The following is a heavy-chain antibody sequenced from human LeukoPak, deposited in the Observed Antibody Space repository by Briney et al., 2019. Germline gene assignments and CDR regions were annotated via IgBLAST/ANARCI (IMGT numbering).Heavy chain of an antibody. Sequence: ASVKVSCKASVYTFTDYYIHWVRQAPGQGLEWMGWVNTKSGGTNYAQKFQGRVTMTRDTSINSAYMELRWLRSDDTAVFFCARVEGDYGSVAHWGQGTLVTVSS. V-gene: IGHV1-2*02. J-gene: IGHJ4*02. CDR1: VYTFTDYY. D-gene: IGHD4-17*01. CDR2: VNTKSGGT. CDR3: ARVEGDYGSVAH.